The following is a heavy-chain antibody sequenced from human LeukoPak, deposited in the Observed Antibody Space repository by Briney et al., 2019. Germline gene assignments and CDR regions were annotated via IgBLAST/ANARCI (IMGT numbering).Heavy chain of an antibody. CDR2: ITSNGDTT. V-gene: IGHV3-64D*09. Sequence: GGSLRLSCSASGFTFSSYIMHWARQAPGKGLEYVSAITSNGDTTYYADSVKVRVTFSRDNSKNTLYLQMSSLRAEDTAVYYCVKDDSYYYDSSGRDSWGQGTLVTVSS. CDR1: GFTFSSYI. CDR3: VKDDSYYYDSSGRDS. J-gene: IGHJ4*02. D-gene: IGHD3-22*01.